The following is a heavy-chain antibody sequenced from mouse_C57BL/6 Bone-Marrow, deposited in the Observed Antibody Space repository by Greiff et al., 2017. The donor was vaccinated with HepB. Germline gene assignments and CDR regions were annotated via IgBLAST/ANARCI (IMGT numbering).Heavy chain of an antibody. CDR2: IHPNSGST. J-gene: IGHJ2*01. V-gene: IGHV1-64*01. CDR1: GYTFTSYW. Sequence: QVQLQQPGAELVKHGASVKLSCKASGYTFTSYWMHWVKQRPGQGLEWIGMIHPNSGSTNYNEKFKSKATLTVDKSSSTAYMQLSSLTSEDSAVYYCASTTVVGYYFDYWGQGTTLTVSS. CDR3: ASTTVVGYYFDY. D-gene: IGHD1-1*01.